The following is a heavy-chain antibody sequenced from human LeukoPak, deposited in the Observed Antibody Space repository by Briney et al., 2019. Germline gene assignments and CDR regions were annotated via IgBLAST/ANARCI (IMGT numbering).Heavy chain of an antibody. V-gene: IGHV1-69*05. Sequence: SVKVSCKASGGTFSSYAISWVRQAPGQGLEWMGGIIPIFGTANYAQKFQGRVTITTDESTSTAYMELSSLRSEDTAVYYCASVDFRSGYYMLDYYYYMDVWGKGTTVTVSS. D-gene: IGHD3-3*01. J-gene: IGHJ6*03. CDR1: GGTFSSYA. CDR3: ASVDFRSGYYMLDYYYYMDV. CDR2: IIPIFGTA.